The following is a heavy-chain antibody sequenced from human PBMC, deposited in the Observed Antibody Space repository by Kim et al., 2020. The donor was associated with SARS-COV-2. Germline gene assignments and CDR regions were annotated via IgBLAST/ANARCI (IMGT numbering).Heavy chain of an antibody. CDR3: ARVGITMVRGTVDNWFDP. CDR2: IYYSGST. Sequence: SETLSLTCTVSGGSISSGGYYWSWIRQHPGKGLEWIGYIYYSGSTYYNPSLKSRVTISVDTSKNQFSLKLSSVTAADTAVYYCARVGITMVRGTVDNWFDPWGQGTLVTVSS. D-gene: IGHD3-10*01. V-gene: IGHV4-31*03. J-gene: IGHJ5*02. CDR1: GGSISSGGYY.